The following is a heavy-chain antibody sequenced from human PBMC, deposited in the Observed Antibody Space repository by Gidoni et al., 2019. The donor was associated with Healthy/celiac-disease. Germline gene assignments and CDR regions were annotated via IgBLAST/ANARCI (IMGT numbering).Heavy chain of an antibody. D-gene: IGHD1-26*01. V-gene: IGHV4-39*01. CDR3: ARGSPAVGATDY. J-gene: IGHJ4*02. CDR1: GGSISSSSYY. Sequence: QLQLQESGPGLVKPSETLSLTCTVPGGSISSSSYYWGWLRQPPGKGLEWIGSIYYSGSTYYNPSLKSRVTISVDTSKNQFSLKLSSVTAADTAVYYCARGSPAVGATDYWGQGTLVTVSS. CDR2: IYYSGST.